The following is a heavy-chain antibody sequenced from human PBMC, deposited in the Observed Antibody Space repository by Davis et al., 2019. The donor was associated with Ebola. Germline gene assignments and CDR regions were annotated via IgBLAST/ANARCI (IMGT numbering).Heavy chain of an antibody. CDR2: IKQDGGEK. V-gene: IGHV3-7*01. J-gene: IGHJ2*01. CDR3: VRDPALVVTGGGWFFGL. D-gene: IGHD2-21*02. CDR1: AFTFNSFW. Sequence: PGGSLRLSCAASAFTFNSFWMSWVRQAPGKGLEWVANIKQDGGEKYYVDSVKGRFTISRDNAKNSLYLQMNSLRAEDTAVYYCVRDPALVVTGGGWFFGLWGRGTLVTVSS.